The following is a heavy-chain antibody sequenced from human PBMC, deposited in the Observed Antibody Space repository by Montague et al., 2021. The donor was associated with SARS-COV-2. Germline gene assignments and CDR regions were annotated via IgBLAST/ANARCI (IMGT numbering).Heavy chain of an antibody. CDR1: GGSFSGYS. Sequence: SETLSLTCAVRGGSFSGYSWIWIRQPPGKGLQWIGEVKHSGDTKYNTSLKCRVAISIDTSKNQFSLKLSSVTAPDTAVYYCARLGDGVEPSPFLGLGPFYYYSYIGIWGKGTAVTVSS. V-gene: IGHV4-34*01. CDR2: VKHSGDT. J-gene: IGHJ6*03. CDR3: ARLGDGVEPSPFLGLGPFYYYSYIGI. D-gene: IGHD1-1*01.